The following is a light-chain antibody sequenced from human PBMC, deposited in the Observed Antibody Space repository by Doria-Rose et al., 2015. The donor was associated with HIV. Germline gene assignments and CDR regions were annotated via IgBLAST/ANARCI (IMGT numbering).Light chain of an antibody. CDR3: HQYGTSWT. CDR1: QSFSSTY. Sequence: EIVLTQSPGTLSSSPVERATLSCRASQSFSSTYLAWYQQKPGQAPSLLIYDGSTRATGIPDRFSASGSGTDFTLTINRLEPEDFALYYCHQYGTSWTFGQGTKVEI. J-gene: IGKJ1*01. V-gene: IGKV3-20*01. CDR2: DGS.